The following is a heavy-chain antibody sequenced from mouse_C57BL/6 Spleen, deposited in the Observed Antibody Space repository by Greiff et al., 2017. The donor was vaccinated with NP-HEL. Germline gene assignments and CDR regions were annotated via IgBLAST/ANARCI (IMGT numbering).Heavy chain of an antibody. CDR2: IDPSDSYT. Sequence: QVQLQQPGAELVMPGASVKLSCKASGYTFTSYWMHWVKPRPGQGLEWIGEIDPSDSYTNYNQKFKGKSTLTVDKSSSTAYMQLSSLTSEDSAVYYCARYPAEGFAYWGQGTLVTVSA. J-gene: IGHJ3*01. V-gene: IGHV1-69*01. CDR1: GYTFTSYW. CDR3: ARYPAEGFAY.